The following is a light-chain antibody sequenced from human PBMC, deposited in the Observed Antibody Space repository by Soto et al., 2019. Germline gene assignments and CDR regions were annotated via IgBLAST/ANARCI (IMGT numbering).Light chain of an antibody. Sequence: EIVLPPSPGTLSLSPVERSTLSFRANQSVSSNLAWYKKKHGQDPRLIIYDVSKRTTGTPDRFSVIVSGTDFTLTLRSLEPEEWAVDDGQQRNYWQVTCGHGTRLEIK. V-gene: IGKV3D-11*02. CDR2: DVS. CDR1: QSVSSN. J-gene: IGKJ5*01. CDR3: QQRNYWQVT.